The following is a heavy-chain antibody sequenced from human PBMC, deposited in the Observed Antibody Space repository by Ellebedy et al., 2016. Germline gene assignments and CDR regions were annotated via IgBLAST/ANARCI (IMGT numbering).Heavy chain of an antibody. CDR3: ARQDGDNSSWYVDF. CDR1: GYIFTNYG. J-gene: IGHJ4*02. Sequence: ASVKVSCKASGYIFTNYGFTWVRQAPGQGLEWMGWISAYNGNTNYAQSLQGRVTMTTETSTNTAYMELRSLRSDDTAVYYCARQDGDNSSWYVDFWGQGTLVIVSS. V-gene: IGHV1-18*04. D-gene: IGHD6-13*01. CDR2: ISAYNGNT.